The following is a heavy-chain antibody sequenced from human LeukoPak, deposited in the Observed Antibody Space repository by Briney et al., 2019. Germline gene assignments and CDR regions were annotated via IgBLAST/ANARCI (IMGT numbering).Heavy chain of an antibody. CDR2: IYYSGST. V-gene: IGHV4-59*08. CDR3: ASLPGSYYDRLPDY. D-gene: IGHD3-10*01. CDR1: GGSISSYY. J-gene: IGHJ4*02. Sequence: SETLSLTCTVSGGSISSYYWSWIRQPPGKGLEWIGYIYYSGSTNYNPSLKSRVTISVDTSKNQFSLKLSSVTAADTAVYYCASLPGSYYDRLPDYWGQGTRVTVSS.